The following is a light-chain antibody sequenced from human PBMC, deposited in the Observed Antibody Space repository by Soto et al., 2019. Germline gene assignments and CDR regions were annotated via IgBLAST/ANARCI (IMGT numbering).Light chain of an antibody. CDR3: RSYTSSNTLYV. CDR2: EVG. J-gene: IGLJ1*01. CDR1: SSDVGAYNY. V-gene: IGLV2-14*01. Sequence: QSALTQPASVSGSPGQSITISCTGTSSDVGAYNYVSWYQQHPGKAPKLMIYEVGYRPSGVSHRFSGSKSGNTASLTISGLQAEDEADYYCRSYTSSNTLYVFGSGTKLTVL.